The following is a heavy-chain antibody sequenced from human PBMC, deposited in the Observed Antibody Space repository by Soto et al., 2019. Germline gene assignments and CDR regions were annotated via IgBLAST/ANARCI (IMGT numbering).Heavy chain of an antibody. J-gene: IGHJ5*02. CDR1: GGTFSSYA. CDR2: IIPIFGTA. V-gene: IGHV1-69*12. Sequence: QVQLVQSGAEVKKPGSSVKVSCKASGGTFSSYAISWVRQAPGQGLEWMGGIIPIFGTANYAQKFQGRVTITADESTSTAYMELSSLRSEDTAVYYCARREVLGDNDILTGPWFDPWGQGTLVTVSS. D-gene: IGHD3-9*01. CDR3: ARREVLGDNDILTGPWFDP.